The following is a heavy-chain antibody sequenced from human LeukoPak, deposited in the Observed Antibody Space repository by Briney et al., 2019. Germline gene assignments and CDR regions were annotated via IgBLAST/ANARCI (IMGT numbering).Heavy chain of an antibody. CDR1: GFTFSSYW. D-gene: IGHD3-3*02. Sequence: GGSLRLSCAASGFTFSSYWMTWVRQAPGKGLEWVASIKQNGGEKYYVDSVKGRFTISRENAKNSLYLQMNSLRVGDTAVYYCARKSVLAQGAFDIWGQGTMVTVSS. V-gene: IGHV3-7*01. CDR3: ARKSVLAQGAFDI. J-gene: IGHJ3*02. CDR2: IKQNGGEK.